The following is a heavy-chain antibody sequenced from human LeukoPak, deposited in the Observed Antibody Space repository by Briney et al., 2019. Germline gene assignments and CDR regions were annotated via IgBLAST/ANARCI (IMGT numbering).Heavy chain of an antibody. J-gene: IGHJ4*02. CDR3: ARERRITMVRGLINVPDY. V-gene: IGHV4-4*07. CDR1: GGSISSYY. D-gene: IGHD3-10*01. Sequence: SETLSLTCTVSGGSISSYYWSWIRQPAGKGVEWIGRIYTSGSTNYNPSLKSRVTMSVDTSKNQFSLKLSSVTAADTAVYYCARERRITMVRGLINVPDYWGQGTLVTVSS. CDR2: IYTSGST.